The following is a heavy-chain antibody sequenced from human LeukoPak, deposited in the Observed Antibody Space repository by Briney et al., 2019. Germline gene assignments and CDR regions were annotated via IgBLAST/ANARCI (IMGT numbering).Heavy chain of an antibody. D-gene: IGHD4-17*01. Sequence: GGSLRLSCAASGFTLSNYGMNWVRQAPGKGLEWVAFISSSSSYIFYADSLKGRFTISRDNAKNSLYLQMNSLRADDTAVYYCARDLAYGDDGLWGQGTLVTDSS. CDR2: ISSSSSYI. CDR3: ARDLAYGDDGL. V-gene: IGHV3-21*01. CDR1: GFTLSNYG. J-gene: IGHJ4*02.